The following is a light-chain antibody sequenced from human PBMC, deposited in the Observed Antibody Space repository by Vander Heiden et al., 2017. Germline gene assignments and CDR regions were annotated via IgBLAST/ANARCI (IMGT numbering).Light chain of an antibody. V-gene: IGLV2-11*01. Sequence: QSALTQPRSVSGSPGQSVTISCTGTISDVGCYTYFSWYQQHPGKAPKLMIYDVSKRPSGVPDRFSGSKSGNTASLTISGLQAEDEADYYCCSYAGSYTWVFGGGTKLTVL. CDR1: ISDVGCYTY. J-gene: IGLJ3*02. CDR3: CSYAGSYTWV. CDR2: DVS.